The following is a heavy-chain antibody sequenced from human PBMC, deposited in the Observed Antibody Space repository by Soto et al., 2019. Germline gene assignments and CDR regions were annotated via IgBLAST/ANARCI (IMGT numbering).Heavy chain of an antibody. CDR1: GFTFSSYA. Sequence: GGSLRLSCAASGFTFSSYAMSWVRQAPGKGLEWVSAISGSGGSTYYADSVKGRFTISRDNSKNTLYLQMNSLRAEDTAVYYCAKDPYDYGDYGYNWFDPWGQRTLVTVSS. CDR3: AKDPYDYGDYGYNWFDP. V-gene: IGHV3-23*01. J-gene: IGHJ5*02. D-gene: IGHD4-17*01. CDR2: ISGSGGST.